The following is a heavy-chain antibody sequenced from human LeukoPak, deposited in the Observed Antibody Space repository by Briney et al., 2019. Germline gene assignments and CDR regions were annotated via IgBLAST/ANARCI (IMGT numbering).Heavy chain of an antibody. J-gene: IGHJ3*02. CDR1: GFTFSSYA. D-gene: IGHD2-15*01. Sequence: PGGSLRLSCAASGFTFSSYAMSWVRQAPGKGLEWVSGISGSGGSTHYADSVKDRFTISRDNSKNTLYLQMNSLRAEDTAVYYCAKETEVVVAATPDAFDIWGQGTMVTVSS. V-gene: IGHV3-23*01. CDR2: ISGSGGST. CDR3: AKETEVVVAATPDAFDI.